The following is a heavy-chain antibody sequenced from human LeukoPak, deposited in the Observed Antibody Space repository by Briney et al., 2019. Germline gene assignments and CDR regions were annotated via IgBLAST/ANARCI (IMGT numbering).Heavy chain of an antibody. CDR1: GYTFTSYY. J-gene: IGHJ3*02. CDR2: INPSGGST. D-gene: IGHD6-6*01. CDR3: ARDRKWGSSDIKPVAARDQKPGDAFDI. V-gene: IGHV1-46*01. Sequence: ASVKVSCKASGYTFTSYYMHWVRQAPGQGLEWMGIINPSGGSTSYAQKFQGRVTMTRDMSTSTVYMELSSLRSEDTAVYYCARDRKWGSSDIKPVAARDQKPGDAFDIWGQGTMVTVSS.